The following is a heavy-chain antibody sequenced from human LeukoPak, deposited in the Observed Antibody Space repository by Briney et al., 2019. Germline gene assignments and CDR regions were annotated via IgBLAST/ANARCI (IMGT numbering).Heavy chain of an antibody. Sequence: ASVKVSCKASGYTFTSYYMHWVRQAPGQGLEWMGIINPSGGSTSYAQKFQGRATMTRDTSTSTVYMELSRLRSEDTAVYYCARARYSSGWYVYWGQGTLVTVSS. J-gene: IGHJ4*02. V-gene: IGHV1-46*01. D-gene: IGHD6-19*01. CDR1: GYTFTSYY. CDR2: INPSGGST. CDR3: ARARYSSGWYVY.